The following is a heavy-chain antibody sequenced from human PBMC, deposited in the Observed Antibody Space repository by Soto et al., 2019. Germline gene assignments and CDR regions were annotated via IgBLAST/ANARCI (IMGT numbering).Heavy chain of an antibody. Sequence: SVKVSCKASGGTFSSYAISWVRQAPGQGLEWMGGIIPIFGTANYAQKFQGRVTITADKSTSTAYMELSSLRSEDTAVYCCAMRASSSLVGYFDYWGQGTLVTVSS. J-gene: IGHJ4*02. CDR1: GGTFSSYA. D-gene: IGHD6-6*01. CDR3: AMRASSSLVGYFDY. CDR2: IIPIFGTA. V-gene: IGHV1-69*06.